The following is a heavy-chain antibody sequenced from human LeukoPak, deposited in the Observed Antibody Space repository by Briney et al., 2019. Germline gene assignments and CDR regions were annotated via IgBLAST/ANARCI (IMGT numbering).Heavy chain of an antibody. CDR3: ARDVRRGLRFNNFYPYFGMDV. CDR1: GGSINFI. D-gene: IGHD3-3*01. CDR2: IYHNGST. V-gene: IGHV4-59*01. Sequence: SETLSLTCSVSGGSINFIWSWIRQSPGKGLEWIGCIYHNGSTSYNSPLKSRVAISLDTSKKQVSLMLNSMTASDTAVYYCARDVRRGLRFNNFYPYFGMDVWGKGTTVIVSA. J-gene: IGHJ6*04.